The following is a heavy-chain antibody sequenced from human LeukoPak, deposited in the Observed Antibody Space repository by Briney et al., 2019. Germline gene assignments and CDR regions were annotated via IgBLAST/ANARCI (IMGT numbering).Heavy chain of an antibody. D-gene: IGHD6-19*01. J-gene: IGHJ6*02. CDR2: INHSGST. CDR1: GGSFSGYY. CDR3: ARLTSSGWYFRHGMDV. V-gene: IGHV4-34*01. Sequence: SETLSLTCAVYGGSFSGYYWSWIRQPPGKGLEWIGEINHSGSTNYNPSLKSRVTISVNTSKNQFSLKLSSVTAADTAVYYCARLTSSGWYFRHGMDVWGQGTTVTVSS.